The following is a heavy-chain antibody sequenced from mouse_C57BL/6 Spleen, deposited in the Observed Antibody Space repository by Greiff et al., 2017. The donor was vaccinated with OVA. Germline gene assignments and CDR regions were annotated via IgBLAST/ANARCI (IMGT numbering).Heavy chain of an antibody. J-gene: IGHJ2*01. Sequence: VTLKESVAELVRPGASVKLSCTASGFNIKNTYMHWVKQRPEQGLEWIGRIDPANGNTKYAPKFQGKATITADTSSNTAYLQLSSLTSEDTAIYYCARWGTTVPSPFDYWGQGTTLTVSS. D-gene: IGHD1-1*01. CDR3: ARWGTTVPSPFDY. CDR1: GFNIKNTY. V-gene: IGHV14-3*01. CDR2: IDPANGNT.